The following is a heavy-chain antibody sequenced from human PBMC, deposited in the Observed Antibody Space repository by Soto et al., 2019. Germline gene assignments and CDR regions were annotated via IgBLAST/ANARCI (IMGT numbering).Heavy chain of an antibody. CDR3: AREAGYCSRTSCYRRAFDT. V-gene: IGHV3-74*03. CDR2: INTDGGSS. D-gene: IGHD2-2*01. J-gene: IGHJ3*02. Sequence: EVQLVESGGDLVQPGGSLRLSCAASGFTFSGHWMHWVRQVPGKGLEWVSRINTDGGSSAYADSVKGRFTISRDNAKNTLYLQMNGLRAEDTAVYYCAREAGYCSRTSCYRRAFDTWCQGTTVTVSS. CDR1: GFTFSGHW.